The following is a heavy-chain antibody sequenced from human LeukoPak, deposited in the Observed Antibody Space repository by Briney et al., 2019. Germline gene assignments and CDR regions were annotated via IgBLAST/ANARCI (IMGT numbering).Heavy chain of an antibody. CDR3: ARQARYSSSWYPYYFDY. D-gene: IGHD6-13*01. CDR2: IYYSGST. CDR1: GGSIXXYY. V-gene: IGHV4-59*08. Sequence: TLSLTCTVSGGSIXXYYWSWIRQPPGKGLEWIGYIYYSGSTNYNPSLKSRVTISVDTSKNKFSLKLSSVTAADTAVYYCARQARYSSSWYPYYFDYWGQGTLVTVSS. J-gene: IGHJ4*02.